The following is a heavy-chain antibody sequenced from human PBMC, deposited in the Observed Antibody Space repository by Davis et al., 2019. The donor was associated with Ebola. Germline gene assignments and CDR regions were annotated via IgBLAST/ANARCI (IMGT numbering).Heavy chain of an antibody. V-gene: IGHV3-23*01. D-gene: IGHD6-13*01. CDR3: ARAWRQQLVFDY. Sequence: PGGSLRLSCAASGFTFSSYAMSWVRQAPGKGLEWVSGISGSGGSTYYADSVKGRFTISRDNSKNTLYLQMNSLRAEDTAVYYCARAWRQQLVFDYWGQGTLVTVSS. J-gene: IGHJ4*02. CDR1: GFTFSSYA. CDR2: ISGSGGST.